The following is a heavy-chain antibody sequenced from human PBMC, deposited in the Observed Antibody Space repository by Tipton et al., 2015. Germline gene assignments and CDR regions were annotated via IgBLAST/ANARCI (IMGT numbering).Heavy chain of an antibody. CDR1: AYSISSDYY. Sequence: TLSLTCAVSAYSISSDYYWGWIRQPPGKGLEWIGSISHSGNTYYNPSLKSRVTISVDTSKNQFSLKVSSVTAADTAVYYCARSLFPETAGLENWFDPWGQGTLVTVSS. V-gene: IGHV4-38-2*01. CDR3: ARSLFPETAGLENWFDP. D-gene: IGHD6-13*01. CDR2: ISHSGNT. J-gene: IGHJ5*02.